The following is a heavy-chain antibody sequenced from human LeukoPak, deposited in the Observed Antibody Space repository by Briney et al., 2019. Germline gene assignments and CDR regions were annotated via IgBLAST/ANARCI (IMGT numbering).Heavy chain of an antibody. CDR1: GGSISSHY. D-gene: IGHD6-19*01. J-gene: IGHJ4*02. V-gene: IGHV4-59*11. Sequence: SETLSLTCTVSGGSISSHYWSWIRQPPGKGLDWIGSIYYSGSTNYNPSLKSRVTISVDTSKNQFSLKLSSLTAADTAVYYCARVKADDNGWYQIDYWGQGTLATVSS. CDR3: ARVKADDNGWYQIDY. CDR2: IYYSGST.